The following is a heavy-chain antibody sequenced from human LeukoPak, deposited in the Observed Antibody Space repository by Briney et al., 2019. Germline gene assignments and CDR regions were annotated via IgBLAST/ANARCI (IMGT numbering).Heavy chain of an antibody. CDR3: ARTPGYDYVWGSYRSGFDY. J-gene: IGHJ4*02. CDR2: ISSSSSTI. V-gene: IGHV3-48*01. CDR1: GFTFSSYS. Sequence: GGSLRLSCAASGFTFSSYSMNWVRQAPGKGLEWVSYISSSSSTIYYADSVKGRFTISRDNAKNSLYLQMNSLRAEDTAVYCCARTPGYDYVWGSYRSGFDYWGQGTLVTVSS. D-gene: IGHD3-16*02.